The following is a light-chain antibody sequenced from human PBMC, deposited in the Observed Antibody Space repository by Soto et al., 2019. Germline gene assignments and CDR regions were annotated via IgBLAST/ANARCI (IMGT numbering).Light chain of an antibody. CDR2: EVN. J-gene: IGLJ1*01. Sequence: QSVLTQPASVSGRPGQSITISCAGTSSDVGDYNYVSWYQQYPGKAPKLMIHEVNHRPSGVSDRSSGSKSGNTASLTISGLQAEDEADYYCSSYTSSNTYVFGTGTKVTVL. CDR1: SSDVGDYNY. CDR3: SSYTSSNTYV. V-gene: IGLV2-14*01.